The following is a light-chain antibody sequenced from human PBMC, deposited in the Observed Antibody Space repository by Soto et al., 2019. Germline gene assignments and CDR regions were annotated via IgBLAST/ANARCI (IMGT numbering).Light chain of an antibody. CDR1: ESISRH. CDR3: QANYSTLSIT. Sequence: DIPMTQSPSSLSASVGDRVTITCRASESISRHLNWYQQKPGKAPKILIYAASSLQNGVPSRFRGSGSGTDFTLAITNLQPEDFATYYCQANYSTLSITFGQGTRL. J-gene: IGKJ5*01. V-gene: IGKV1-39*01. CDR2: AAS.